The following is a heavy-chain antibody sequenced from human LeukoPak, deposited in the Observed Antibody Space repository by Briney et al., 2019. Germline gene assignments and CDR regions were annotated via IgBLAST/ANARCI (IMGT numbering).Heavy chain of an antibody. CDR3: ARGMGTDYYYYYGMDV. Sequence: GGSLRLSCAASGFTFSSYSMNWVRQAPGKGLEWVSSISSSSSYIYYADSVKGRFTISRDNAKNSLYLQMNSLRAEDTAVYYCARGMGTDYYYYYGMDVWGQGTTVTVSS. J-gene: IGHJ6*02. V-gene: IGHV3-21*01. CDR1: GFTFSSYS. CDR2: ISSSSSYI. D-gene: IGHD2-21*02.